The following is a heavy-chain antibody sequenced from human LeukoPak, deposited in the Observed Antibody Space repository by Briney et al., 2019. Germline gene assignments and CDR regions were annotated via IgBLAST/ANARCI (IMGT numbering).Heavy chain of an antibody. CDR2: ISSSSSYI. CDR3: AKDRNLGYYGSGSYYFY. Sequence: GGSLSLSCAASGFTFSSYSMNWVRQAPGKGLEWVSSISSSSSYIYYADSVKGRFTISRDNSKNTLYLQMNSLRAEDTAVYYCAKDRNLGYYGSGSYYFYWGQGTLVTVSS. V-gene: IGHV3-21*04. D-gene: IGHD3-10*01. J-gene: IGHJ4*02. CDR1: GFTFSSYS.